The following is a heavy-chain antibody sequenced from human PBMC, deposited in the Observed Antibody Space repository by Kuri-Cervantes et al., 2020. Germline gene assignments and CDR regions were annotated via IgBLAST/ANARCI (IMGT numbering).Heavy chain of an antibody. CDR3: ARALGGAYSRGIDY. CDR1: GGSISSSSFN. J-gene: IGHJ4*02. CDR2: MYYSGST. D-gene: IGHD2-21*01. Sequence: SETLSLTCTVSGGSISSSSFNWGWIRQPPGKGLEWIGSMYYSGSTHYNPSLKSRVTISVDTSKNQISLNLSSVTAADTAVYYCARALGGAYSRGIDYWGQGTLVTVSS. V-gene: IGHV4-39*07.